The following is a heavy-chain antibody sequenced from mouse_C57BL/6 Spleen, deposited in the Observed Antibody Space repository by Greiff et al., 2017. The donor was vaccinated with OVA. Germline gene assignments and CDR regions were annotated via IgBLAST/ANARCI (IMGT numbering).Heavy chain of an antibody. V-gene: IGHV1-64*01. Sequence: QVQLQQPGAELVKPGASVKLSCKASGYTFTSYWMHWVKQRPGQGLEWIGMIHPNSGSTNYNEKFKSKATLTVDKSSSTAYMQLSSLTSEDSAVYYCAREQLREDYYAMDYWGQGTSVTVSS. CDR2: IHPNSGST. J-gene: IGHJ4*01. CDR3: AREQLREDYYAMDY. D-gene: IGHD1-1*01. CDR1: GYTFTSYW.